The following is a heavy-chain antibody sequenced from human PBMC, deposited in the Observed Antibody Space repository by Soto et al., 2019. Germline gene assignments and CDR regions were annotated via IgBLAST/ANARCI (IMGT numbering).Heavy chain of an antibody. V-gene: IGHV1-69*08. J-gene: IGHJ6*03. CDR2: IIPILGIA. D-gene: IGHD3-3*01. Sequence: QVQLVQSGAEVKKPGSSVKVTCKASGGTFSSYTISWVRQAPGQGLEWMGRIIPILGIANYAQKFQGRVTITADKSTSTAYMELSSLRSEDTAVYYCAREALGLSAITIFGVNTAEGSMDVWGKGTTVTVSS. CDR1: GGTFSSYT. CDR3: AREALGLSAITIFGVNTAEGSMDV.